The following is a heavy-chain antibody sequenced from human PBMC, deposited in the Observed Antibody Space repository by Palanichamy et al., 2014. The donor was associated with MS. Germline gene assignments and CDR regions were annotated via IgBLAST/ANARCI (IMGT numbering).Heavy chain of an antibody. V-gene: IGHV3-33*01. D-gene: IGHD2-2*01. CDR1: GFTFSRNG. J-gene: IGHJ5*02. CDR2: IWYDGSNQ. Sequence: QVQLVESGGDVVQPGRSLRLSCAASGFTFSRNGMHWVRQAPGKGLEWVAVIWYDGSNQYYADSVKGRFTISRDNSKNTLYLQMNSLRAEDTAVYYCARDYQNWFDPWGQGTLVTVSS. CDR3: ARDYQNWFDP.